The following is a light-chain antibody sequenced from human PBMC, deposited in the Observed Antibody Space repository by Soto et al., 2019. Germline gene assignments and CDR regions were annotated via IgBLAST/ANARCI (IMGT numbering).Light chain of an antibody. V-gene: IGKV3D-7*01. CDR1: QSVGSNF. Sequence: PGERVTLSCRASQSVGSNFLTWYQQKPGQAPRLLIYGASARATGIPARFSGSGSGTDFSLTISSLQPEDFAVYYCQQDYNLRRTCGQGTKVEIK. CDR2: GAS. CDR3: QQDYNLRRT. J-gene: IGKJ1*01.